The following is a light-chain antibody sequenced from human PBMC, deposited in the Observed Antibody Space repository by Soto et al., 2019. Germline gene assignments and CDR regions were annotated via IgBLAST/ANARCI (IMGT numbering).Light chain of an antibody. J-gene: IGKJ2*01. CDR3: MQALQTPV. V-gene: IGKV2-28*01. CDR1: QSLLHSNGYNY. Sequence: DIVMTQSPLSLPVTPGEPASISCRSSQSLLHSNGYNYLDWYLQKPGQSPQLLIYLGSNRASGVPDRFTGSGSGTDFTLKISRVEGEDVGVYYCMQALQTPVFGQGTKLEIK. CDR2: LGS.